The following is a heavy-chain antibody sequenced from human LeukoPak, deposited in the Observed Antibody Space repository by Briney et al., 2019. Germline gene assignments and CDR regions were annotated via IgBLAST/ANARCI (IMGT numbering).Heavy chain of an antibody. J-gene: IGHJ6*03. CDR3: AKAAVPGYSSTARYYYYMDV. Sequence: GGSLRLSCAASGFTFSSYAMSWVRQAPGKGLEWVSAISGSGGSTYYADSVKGRFTISRDNSKNTLYLQMNSLRAEDTAVYYCAKAAVPGYSSTARYYYYMDVWGKGTTVTVSS. CDR1: GFTFSSYA. V-gene: IGHV3-23*01. CDR2: ISGSGGST. D-gene: IGHD6-13*01.